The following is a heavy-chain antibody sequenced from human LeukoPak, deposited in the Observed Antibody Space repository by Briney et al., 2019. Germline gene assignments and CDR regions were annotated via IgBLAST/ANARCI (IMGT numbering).Heavy chain of an antibody. D-gene: IGHD6-19*01. Sequence: SETLSLTCTVSGGSISSYYWSWIRQPPGKGLEWIGYIYYSGSTNYNPSLKSRVTISVDTSKNQFSLKLSSVTAADTVVYYCARGGVYSSGWHDAFDIRGQGTMVSVSS. V-gene: IGHV4-59*01. CDR3: ARGGVYSSGWHDAFDI. J-gene: IGHJ3*02. CDR1: GGSISSYY. CDR2: IYYSGST.